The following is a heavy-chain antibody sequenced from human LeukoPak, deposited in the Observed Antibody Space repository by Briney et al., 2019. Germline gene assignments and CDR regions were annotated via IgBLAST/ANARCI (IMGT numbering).Heavy chain of an antibody. CDR1: GASISSITYY. CDR3: ARYHSTWGLNY. V-gene: IGHV4-39*01. D-gene: IGHD2-2*01. CDR2: IYYSGST. Sequence: SETLSLTCTVSGASISSITYYWGWIRQPPGKGLEWIGSIYYSGSTYYTTSLKSRVTLSIDTSNNQFSLKLTSVTAADTAVYYCARYHSTWGLNYWGQGTLVTVSS. J-gene: IGHJ4*02.